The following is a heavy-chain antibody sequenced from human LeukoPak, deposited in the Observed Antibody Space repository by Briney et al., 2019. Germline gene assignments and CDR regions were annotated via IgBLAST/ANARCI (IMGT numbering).Heavy chain of an antibody. D-gene: IGHD5-24*01. CDR2: MSSSGIS. CDR1: NGSISSDTYF. CDR3: ARTLRDGYNFDGNENWIMAARVYFDY. Sequence: PSETLSLTCTVSNGSISSDTYFWSWIRQPAGKGLEWIGRMSSSGISTYSPSLKSRVTISVDTSKNQFSLKLSSVTAADTAVYYCARTLRDGYNFDGNENWIMAARVYFDYWGQGTLVTVSS. V-gene: IGHV4-61*02. J-gene: IGHJ4*02.